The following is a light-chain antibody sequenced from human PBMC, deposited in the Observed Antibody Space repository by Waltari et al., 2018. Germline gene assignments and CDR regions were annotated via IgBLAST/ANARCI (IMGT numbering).Light chain of an antibody. CDR2: EVT. Sequence: QAALTQPPSASGSPGQSVTIPCTGTNTDVGAYKSSSWYQQHPGKAPRLIIYEVTKRPSGVPDRFSGSKSDNTASLTVSGLQAEDEADYYCSSYAGSRNLVFGGGTKVTVL. CDR1: NTDVGAYKS. V-gene: IGLV2-8*01. CDR3: SSYAGSRNLV. J-gene: IGLJ3*02.